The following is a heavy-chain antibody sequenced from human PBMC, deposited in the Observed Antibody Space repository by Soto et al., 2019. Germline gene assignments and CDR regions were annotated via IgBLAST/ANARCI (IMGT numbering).Heavy chain of an antibody. J-gene: IGHJ3*02. CDR3: ARTGYSSAWFRDDAFDI. V-gene: IGHV3-30*03. Sequence: GGSLRLSCAASGFTFSSYGMHWVRQAPGKGLEWVAVISYDGSNKYYADSVKGRFTISRDNSKNTLYLQMNSLRAEDTAVYYCARTGYSSAWFRDDAFDIWGQGTMVTVSS. D-gene: IGHD6-19*01. CDR1: GFTFSSYG. CDR2: ISYDGSNK.